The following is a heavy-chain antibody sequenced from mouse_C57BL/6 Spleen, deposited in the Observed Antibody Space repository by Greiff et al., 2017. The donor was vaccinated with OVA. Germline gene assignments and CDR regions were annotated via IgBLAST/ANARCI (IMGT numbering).Heavy chain of an antibody. Sequence: QVQLQQSGAELVRPGASVKLSCKASGYTFTDYYINWVKQRPGQGLEWIARIYPGSGNTYYNEKFKGKATLTAEKSSSTAYMQLSSLTSEDSAVYFCAILYSNSAWFAYWGQGTLVTVSA. CDR2: IYPGSGNT. V-gene: IGHV1-76*01. J-gene: IGHJ3*01. CDR3: AILYSNSAWFAY. CDR1: GYTFTDYY. D-gene: IGHD2-5*01.